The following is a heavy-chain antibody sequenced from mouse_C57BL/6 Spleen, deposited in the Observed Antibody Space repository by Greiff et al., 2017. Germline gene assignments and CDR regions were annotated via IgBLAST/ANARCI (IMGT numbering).Heavy chain of an antibody. Sequence: QLQQSGPELVKPGASVKMSCKASGYTFTDYNMHWVKQSHGKSLEWIGYINPNNGGTSYNQKFKGKATLTVNKSSSTAYMELRSLTSEDSAVYYCARRETAQATSFAYWGQGTLVTVSA. CDR2: INPNNGGT. J-gene: IGHJ3*01. D-gene: IGHD3-2*02. V-gene: IGHV1-22*01. CDR3: ARRETAQATSFAY. CDR1: GYTFTDYN.